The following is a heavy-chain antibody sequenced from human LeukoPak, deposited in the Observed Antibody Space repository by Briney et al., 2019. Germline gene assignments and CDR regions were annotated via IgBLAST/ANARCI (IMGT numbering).Heavy chain of an antibody. J-gene: IGHJ4*02. CDR1: GFTFSSYG. V-gene: IGHV3-30*18. Sequence: PGGSLRLSRAASGFTFSSYGMHWVRQAPGKGLEWVAVISYDGSNKYYADSVKGRFTISRDNSKNTLYLQMNSLRAEDTAVYYCAKDNGDYGDYFADYWGQGTLVTVSS. CDR3: AKDNGDYGDYFADY. CDR2: ISYDGSNK. D-gene: IGHD4-17*01.